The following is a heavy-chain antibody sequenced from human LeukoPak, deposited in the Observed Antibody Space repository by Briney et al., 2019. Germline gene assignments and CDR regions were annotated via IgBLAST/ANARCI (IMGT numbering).Heavy chain of an antibody. CDR1: GFTFSSYA. CDR3: AKGMVRGVYYYYYYGMDV. V-gene: IGHV3-23*01. D-gene: IGHD3-10*01. CDR2: ISGSGGST. Sequence: GGSLRLSCAASGFTFSSYAMSWVRQAPGKGLEWVSSISGSGGSTYYADSVKGRFTISRDNSKNTLYLQMNSLRAEDTAVYYCAKGMVRGVYYYYYYGMDVWGQGTTVTVSS. J-gene: IGHJ6*02.